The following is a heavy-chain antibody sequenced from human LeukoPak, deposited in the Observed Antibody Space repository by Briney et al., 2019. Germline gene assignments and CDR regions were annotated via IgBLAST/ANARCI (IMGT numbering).Heavy chain of an antibody. CDR2: ISGSGGST. Sequence: GGSLRLSCAASGFTFSSYAMSWVRQAPGEGLEWVSAISGSGGSTYYADSVKGRFTISRDNSKNTLYLQMNSLRAEDTAVYYCARVPSITMIVVVINYFDYWGQGTLVTVSS. V-gene: IGHV3-23*01. CDR3: ARVPSITMIVVVINYFDY. CDR1: GFTFSSYA. J-gene: IGHJ4*02. D-gene: IGHD3-22*01.